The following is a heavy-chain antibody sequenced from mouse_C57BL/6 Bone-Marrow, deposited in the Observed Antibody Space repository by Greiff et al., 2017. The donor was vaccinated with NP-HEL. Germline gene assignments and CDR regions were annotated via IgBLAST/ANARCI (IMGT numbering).Heavy chain of an antibody. J-gene: IGHJ4*01. V-gene: IGHV1-72*01. CDR3: ASSYGSSYWAMDY. Sequence: VQLQQPGAGIVKPGASVKLSCKASGYTFTSYWMHWVKQRPGRGLEWIGRIDPNSGGTKYNEKFKSKATLTVDKPSSTAYMQLSSLTSEDSAVYYCASSYGSSYWAMDYWGQGTSVTVSS. D-gene: IGHD1-1*01. CDR2: IDPNSGGT. CDR1: GYTFTSYW.